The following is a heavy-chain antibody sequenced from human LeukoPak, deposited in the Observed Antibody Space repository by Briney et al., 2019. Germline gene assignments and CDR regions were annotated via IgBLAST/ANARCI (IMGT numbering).Heavy chain of an antibody. D-gene: IGHD1-20*01. CDR2: IYYSGST. CDR3: ARELNWNGGSDP. J-gene: IGHJ5*02. CDR1: GGSISSSSYY. Sequence: SETLSLTCTVSGGSISSSSYYWGWIRQPPGKGLEWIGSIYYSGSTYYNPSLKSRVTISVGTSKNQFSLKLSSVTAADTAVYYCARELNWNGGSDPWGQGTLVTVSS. V-gene: IGHV4-39*07.